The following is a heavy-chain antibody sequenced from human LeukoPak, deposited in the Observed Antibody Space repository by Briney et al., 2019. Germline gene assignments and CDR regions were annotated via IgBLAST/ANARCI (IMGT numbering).Heavy chain of an antibody. CDR1: GASIGSSNYY. J-gene: IGHJ4*02. V-gene: IGHV4-39*07. D-gene: IGHD3-22*01. CDR2: IYYNGDT. CDR3: ASMDYYDLHYVHD. Sequence: SETLSLTCTVSGASIGSSNYYWGWIRQPPGKGLEWIGIIYYNGDTYYNPPLKSRVTMSVDTSKNQFSLKLTSVTVADAAVFYCASMDYYDLHYVHDWGQGTLVTVSS.